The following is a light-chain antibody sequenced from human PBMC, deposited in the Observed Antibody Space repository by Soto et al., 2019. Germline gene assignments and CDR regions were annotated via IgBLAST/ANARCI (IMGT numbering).Light chain of an antibody. Sequence: DIQMTQSPSTLSASVGDRVTITCRASQSISSWLAWYQQKPGKAPKLLIYDASSLESGLPSRFSGSGSGTEFTLTISSLQPDDFAAYYCQQYNSYSLTFGQGTKVEIK. CDR3: QQYNSYSLT. J-gene: IGKJ1*01. CDR1: QSISSW. V-gene: IGKV1-5*01. CDR2: DAS.